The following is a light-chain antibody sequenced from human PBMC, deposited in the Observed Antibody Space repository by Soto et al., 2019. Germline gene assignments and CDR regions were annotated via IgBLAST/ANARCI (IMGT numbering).Light chain of an antibody. CDR2: LNSDGSH. Sequence: QLVLTQSPSASASLGASVKLTCTLSSGHSSYAIAWHQQPPEKGPRFLMKLNSDGSHSKGDGISDRFSGSSSGAERYLTISSLQSEDEADYYCQTWGADSVIFGGGTKLTVL. J-gene: IGLJ2*01. CDR1: SGHSSYA. V-gene: IGLV4-69*01. CDR3: QTWGADSVI.